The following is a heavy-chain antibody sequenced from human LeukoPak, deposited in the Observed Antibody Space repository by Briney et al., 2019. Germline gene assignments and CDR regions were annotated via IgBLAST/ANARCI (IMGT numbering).Heavy chain of an antibody. D-gene: IGHD3-10*01. CDR3: ARNTGGSYSFDY. CDR1: GYRFSSYW. V-gene: IGHV5-51*01. Sequence: GESLKISCKASGYRFSSYWISWVRQMPGKGLEWMEIIFAGDCETRYNPSLQGQVTMSADRSISTAYMQWSSPQASDSAIYACARNTGGSYSFDYWGQGTRVTVSS. CDR2: IFAGDCET. J-gene: IGHJ4*02.